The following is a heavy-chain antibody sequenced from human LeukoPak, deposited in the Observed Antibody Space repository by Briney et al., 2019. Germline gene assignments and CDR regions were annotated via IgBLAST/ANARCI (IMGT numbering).Heavy chain of an antibody. Sequence: SETLSLTCTVSGGSISSYYWSWIRQPPGKGLEWIGYIYYSGSTNYNPSLKSRVTISVDTSKNQFSLKLSSVTAADTAVYYCATTYWAANYYFDYWGQGTLVTVSS. CDR3: ATTYWAANYYFDY. J-gene: IGHJ4*02. V-gene: IGHV4-59*08. CDR2: IYYSGST. CDR1: GGSISSYY. D-gene: IGHD2-8*02.